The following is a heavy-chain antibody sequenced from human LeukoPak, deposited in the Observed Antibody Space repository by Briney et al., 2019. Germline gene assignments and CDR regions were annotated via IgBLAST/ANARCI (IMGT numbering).Heavy chain of an antibody. D-gene: IGHD5-18*01. V-gene: IGHV1-2*04. CDR2: INPSSGST. Sequence: ASVKVSCKASGYILTGYYMHWVRQAPGQGLEWMGWINPSSGSTNYAQKFQGSVALTRDTSITTFFMDLSRLRSDDTAVYYCARAYTYGPFDYWGQGTLVTVSS. J-gene: IGHJ4*02. CDR1: GYILTGYY. CDR3: ARAYTYGPFDY.